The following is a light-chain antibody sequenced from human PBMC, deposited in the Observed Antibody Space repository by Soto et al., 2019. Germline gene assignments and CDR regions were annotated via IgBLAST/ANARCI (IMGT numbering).Light chain of an antibody. CDR3: QQSYSAWWT. CDR2: AAS. J-gene: IGKJ1*01. V-gene: IGKV1-39*01. CDR1: QSISNY. Sequence: DIQMTQSPSSLAASVGDRVTITCRASQSISNYLNWYQQKPGKAPKVLIYAASSLHSGAPSRFSGSGSGTDFTLTISSLQPEDFATYYCQQSYSAWWTFGPGTKVDIK.